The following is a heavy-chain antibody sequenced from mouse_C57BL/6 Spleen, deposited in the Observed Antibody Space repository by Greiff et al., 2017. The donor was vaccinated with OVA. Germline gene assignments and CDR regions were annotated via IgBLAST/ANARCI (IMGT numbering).Heavy chain of an antibody. CDR2: IDPSDSYT. J-gene: IGHJ3*01. Sequence: QVQLQQPGAELVMPGASVKLSCKASGYTFTSYWMHWVKQRPGQGLEWIGEIDPSDSYTNYNQKFKGKSTLTVDKSSSTAYMQLSSLTSEDSAVYCCARGGLFSFAYWGQGTMVTVAA. CDR3: ARGGLFSFAY. D-gene: IGHD1-1*02. V-gene: IGHV1-69*01. CDR1: GYTFTSYW.